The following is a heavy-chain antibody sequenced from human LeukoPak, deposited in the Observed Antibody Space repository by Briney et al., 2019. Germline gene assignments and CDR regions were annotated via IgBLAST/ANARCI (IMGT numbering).Heavy chain of an antibody. J-gene: IGHJ4*02. V-gene: IGHV3-30*04. CDR2: ISYDGSNK. CDR1: GFTFSSYA. Sequence: GRSRRPSCAASGFTFSSYAMHWVRQAPGKGLEWVAVISYDGSNKYYADSVKGRFTISRDNSKNTLYLQMNSLRAEDTAVYYCARDRAGYSSSWYFSFDYWGQGTLVTVSS. D-gene: IGHD6-13*01. CDR3: ARDRAGYSSSWYFSFDY.